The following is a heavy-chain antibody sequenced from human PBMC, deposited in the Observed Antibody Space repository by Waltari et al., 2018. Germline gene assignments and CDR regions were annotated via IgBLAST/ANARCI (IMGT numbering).Heavy chain of an antibody. V-gene: IGHV4-34*01. D-gene: IGHD1-20*01. Sequence: QVQLQQWGAGLLKSSETLSLTCAVYGGSFSGYYGSWIRQPPGKELEWIGEIHPSGSTDYKSALQSWFTIMLATSKNHLSLKLTSVTAADTAVYYCARGLDNAKTGYWGQGTLVTVSS. CDR1: GGSFSGYY. CDR2: IHPSGST. J-gene: IGHJ4*02. CDR3: ARGLDNAKTGY.